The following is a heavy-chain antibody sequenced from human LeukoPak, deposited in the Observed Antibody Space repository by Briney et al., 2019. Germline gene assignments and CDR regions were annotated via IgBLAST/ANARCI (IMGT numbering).Heavy chain of an antibody. D-gene: IGHD1-26*01. CDR3: ARDTSY. CDR2: ISPTSSTI. V-gene: IGHV3-48*01. Sequence: GGSLRLSCAASGFTFSTYNMNWVRQAPGKGLEWISYISPTSSTIYYADSVKGRFTISRDNAKNSLYLQMNSPRAEDTAVYYCARDTSYWGQGTMVTVSS. J-gene: IGHJ3*01. CDR1: GFTFSTYN.